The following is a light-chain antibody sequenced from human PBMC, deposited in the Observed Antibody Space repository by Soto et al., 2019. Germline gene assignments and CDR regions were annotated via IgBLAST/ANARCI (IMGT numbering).Light chain of an antibody. CDR1: SSDVGAYNS. CDR2: DVT. Sequence: QSALTQPASVSGSPGQSITISCTGTSSDVGAYNSVSWYQQHPGKAPRLMIYDVTIRPSGVSNRFSGSKSGNTASLTISGLQAEDEADYHCASHTGSSPPVVLGGGTQLTVL. CDR3: ASHTGSSPPVV. V-gene: IGLV2-14*01. J-gene: IGLJ2*01.